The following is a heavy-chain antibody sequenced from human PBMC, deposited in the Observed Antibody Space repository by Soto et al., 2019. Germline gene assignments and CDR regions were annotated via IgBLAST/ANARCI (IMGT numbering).Heavy chain of an antibody. Sequence: PSETLSLTCTVSGGSISSSSYYWGWIRQPPGKGLEWIGSIYYSGSTYYNPSLKSRVTISVDTSKNQFSLKLSSVTAADTAVYYCARHRLNCNEAFYYYYYYMDVWGKGTTVTVSS. CDR2: IYYSGST. CDR3: ARHRLNCNEAFYYYYYYMDV. J-gene: IGHJ6*03. V-gene: IGHV4-39*01. CDR1: GGSISSSSYY. D-gene: IGHD1-1*01.